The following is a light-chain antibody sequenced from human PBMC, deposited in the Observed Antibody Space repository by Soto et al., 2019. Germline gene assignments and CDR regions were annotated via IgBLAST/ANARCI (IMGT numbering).Light chain of an antibody. CDR1: GTDVGQYNY. CDR2: HVS. CDR3: SSYTGYNTYV. Sequence: QSALTQPPSASGSPGQSVTISCTGAGTDVGQYNYVSWYQQHPGKAPKLLIHHVSRRPSGVPARFSGSKSGNTASLTVSGLQTEDEADYYCSSYTGYNTYVFGTGTKVTVL. J-gene: IGLJ1*01. V-gene: IGLV2-8*01.